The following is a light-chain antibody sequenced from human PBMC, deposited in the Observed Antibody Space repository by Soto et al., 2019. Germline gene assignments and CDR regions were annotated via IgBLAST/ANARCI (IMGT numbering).Light chain of an antibody. CDR3: CSYAGSYTYVV. CDR2: DVN. Sequence: QSALTQPASVSGSPGQSITISCTGTSSDVGRYDYVSWYQQLPGKAPKLMIYDVNKRPSGVPDRFSGSKSGNTASLTISGLQAEDEADYYCCSYAGSYTYVVFGGGTKLTVL. CDR1: SSDVGRYDY. V-gene: IGLV2-11*01. J-gene: IGLJ2*01.